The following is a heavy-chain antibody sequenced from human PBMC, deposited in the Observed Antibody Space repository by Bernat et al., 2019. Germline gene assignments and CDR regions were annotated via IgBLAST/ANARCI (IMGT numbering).Heavy chain of an antibody. J-gene: IGHJ3*02. CDR1: GFTFSSYS. D-gene: IGHD3-22*01. V-gene: IGHV3-48*01. CDR3: ARDYHISGYYRVAFDI. Sequence: EVQLVEFGGGLVQPGGSLRLSCAASGFTFSSYSMNWVRQAPGKGLEWVSYISSSSSTKYYADSVKGRFTIARDNAKNSLYLQMNSLRAEDTAVYYCARDYHISGYYRVAFDIWGQGTMVTVSS. CDR2: ISSSSSTK.